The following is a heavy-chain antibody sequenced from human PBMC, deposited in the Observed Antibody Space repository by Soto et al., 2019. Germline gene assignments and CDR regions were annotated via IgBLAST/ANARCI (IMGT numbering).Heavy chain of an antibody. CDR2: IYYSGST. D-gene: IGHD2-15*01. V-gene: IGHV4-31*03. CDR3: ARELGYCSGGSCSNWFDP. Sequence: TPSLTFTVSCCSLSSGGYFLRWVRPQPREGLEWIGYIYYSGSTYYSPSLKSRVTISVDTSKNQFSLKLSSVTAADTAVYYCARELGYCSGGSCSNWFDPWGQGTLVTVSS. J-gene: IGHJ5*02. CDR1: CCSLSSGGYF.